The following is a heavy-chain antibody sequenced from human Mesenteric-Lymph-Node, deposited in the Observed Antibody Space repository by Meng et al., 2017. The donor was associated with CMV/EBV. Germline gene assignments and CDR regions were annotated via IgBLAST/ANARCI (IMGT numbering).Heavy chain of an antibody. J-gene: IGHJ6*02. D-gene: IGHD1/OR15-1a*01. CDR3: ARIALEHHYYARDV. V-gene: IGHV3-74*01. CDR1: GFAFDSYW. Sequence: GGSLRLSCVASGFAFDSYWMHWVRQVPGKGLMWVSRIDTTGINIAYAGSVRGRFTVSRDNAKNTLYLEMNSLRAADTATYYCARIALEHHYYARDVWGQGTTVTVSS. CDR2: IDTTGINI.